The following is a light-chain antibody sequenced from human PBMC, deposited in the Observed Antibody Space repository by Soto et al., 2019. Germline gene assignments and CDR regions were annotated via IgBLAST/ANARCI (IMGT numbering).Light chain of an antibody. CDR3: ETWDSNIHWV. CDR1: SGHSSYI. J-gene: IGLJ3*02. V-gene: IGLV4-60*02. Sequence: QSVLTQSSSASASLGSSVNLTCTLSSGHSSYIIAWHQQQPGKAPRYLMKLEGSGSYNKGSGVPDRFSGSSSGAHRYLIISNLQFEDEADYYCETWDSNIHWVFGGGTKLTVL. CDR2: LEGSGSY.